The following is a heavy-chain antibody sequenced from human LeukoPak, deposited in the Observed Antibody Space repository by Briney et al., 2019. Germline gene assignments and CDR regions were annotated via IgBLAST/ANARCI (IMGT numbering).Heavy chain of an antibody. J-gene: IGHJ3*02. Sequence: SETLSLTCTVSGGSISSYYWSWIRQPAGKGLEWIGRIYTSGSTNYNPSLKSRVTMSVDTSKNQFSLNVSSVTAADTAVYYCARETYTSGWYPVAFDIWGQGTMVTVSS. CDR1: GGSISSYY. CDR3: ARETYTSGWYPVAFDI. D-gene: IGHD6-19*01. CDR2: IYTSGST. V-gene: IGHV4-4*07.